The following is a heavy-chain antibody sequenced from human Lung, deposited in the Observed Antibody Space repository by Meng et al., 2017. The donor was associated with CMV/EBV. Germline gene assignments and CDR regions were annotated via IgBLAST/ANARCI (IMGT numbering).Heavy chain of an antibody. V-gene: IGHV5-51*01. Sequence: XVSXKGSGYTFTKYWIGWVRQMPGKGLEWMGIVYPGDSDMRYSPSFQGQVTISADKSINTAYLQWSSLKASDSAMYYCARRGEDSSLPDYYFYGMDGWGQGXTVTVSS. CDR1: GYTFTKYW. CDR3: ARRGEDSSLPDYYFYGMDG. CDR2: VYPGDSDM. J-gene: IGHJ6*02. D-gene: IGHD6-6*01.